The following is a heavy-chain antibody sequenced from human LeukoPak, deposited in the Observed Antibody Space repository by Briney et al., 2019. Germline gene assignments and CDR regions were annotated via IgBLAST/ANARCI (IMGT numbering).Heavy chain of an antibody. CDR1: GGSFSGYY. J-gene: IGHJ3*02. V-gene: IGHV4-34*01. D-gene: IGHD1-26*01. CDR3: ARDVFLSGSYYRPDAFDI. Sequence: PSETLSLTCAVYGGSFSGYYWSWIRQPPGKGLEWIGEINHSGSTNYNPSLKSRVTMSVDTSKNQFSLKLSSVTAADTAVYYCARDVFLSGSYYRPDAFDIWGQGTMVTVSS. CDR2: INHSGST.